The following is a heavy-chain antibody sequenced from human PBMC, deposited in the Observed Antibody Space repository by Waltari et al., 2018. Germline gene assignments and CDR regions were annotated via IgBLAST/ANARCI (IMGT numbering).Heavy chain of an antibody. CDR1: GASVSSRIHY. CDR3: ARHMTTVTTSSFDY. V-gene: IGHV4-39*07. J-gene: IGHJ4*02. D-gene: IGHD4-17*01. Sequence: QLQLQESGPGLVKPSETLSLTCTVSGASVSSRIHYWGWIRQSPGKGLEWIGSITHSGSSSYNPSLMSRVTLLVDTSKNQFSLRVNSVTAADMALYYCARHMTTVTTSSFDYWGQGALVTVSS. CDR2: ITHSGSS.